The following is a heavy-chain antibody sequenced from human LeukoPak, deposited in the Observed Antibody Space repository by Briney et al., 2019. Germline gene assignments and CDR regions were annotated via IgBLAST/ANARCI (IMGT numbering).Heavy chain of an antibody. Sequence: ASETLSLTCAASGGSFSGYYWSWIRQPPGKGLEWIGEINHSGSTNYNPSLKSRCDISVDTSKNQFSLKLSSVTAADAAVYYCARGGGYYSNYFDYWGRGTLVSVSS. V-gene: IGHV4-34*01. J-gene: IGHJ4*02. D-gene: IGHD3-22*01. CDR1: GGSFSGYY. CDR3: ARGGGYYSNYFDY. CDR2: INHSGST.